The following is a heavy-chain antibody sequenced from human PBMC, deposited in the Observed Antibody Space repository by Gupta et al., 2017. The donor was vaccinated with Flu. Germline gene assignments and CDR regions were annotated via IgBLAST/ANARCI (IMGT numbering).Heavy chain of an antibody. CDR3: ARDIPPNT. D-gene: IGHD1/OR15-1a*01. J-gene: IGHJ4*02. V-gene: IGHV4-4*07. Sequence: VQLQESGPGLVKPSEPLSLTCDVSGDSMRTYYWSWIRQSAGKGLEWIGRIYPGGSTNYNPSLNSRVSMSVDTSKNQFSLTLTSVTAADTAVYFCARDIPPNTWGQGTLVTVSS. CDR1: GDSMRTYY. CDR2: IYPGGST.